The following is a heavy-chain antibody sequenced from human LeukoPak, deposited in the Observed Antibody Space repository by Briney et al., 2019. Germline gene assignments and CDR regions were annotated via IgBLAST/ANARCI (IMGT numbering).Heavy chain of an antibody. J-gene: IGHJ4*02. CDR2: ISGSGGET. D-gene: IGHD3-22*01. CDR1: GFSFSGYA. CDR3: AKDGYFDSTGYSGGRYYFDY. V-gene: IGHV3-23*01. Sequence: GGSLRLSCAASGFSFSGYAMSWVRQAPGKGLECVSGISGSGGETYYVDAVKGRFTISRDNAKNTLYLQMSSLRVEDTAFYYCAKDGYFDSTGYSGGRYYFDYWGQGTLVTVSS.